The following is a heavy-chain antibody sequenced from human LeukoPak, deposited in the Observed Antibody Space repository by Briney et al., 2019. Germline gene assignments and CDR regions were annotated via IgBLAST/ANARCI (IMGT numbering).Heavy chain of an antibody. J-gene: IGHJ6*02. Sequence: PSETLSLTCTVSGGSVSSGSYYWSWIRQPPGKGLEWIGYIYYSGSTNYNPSLKSRVTISVDTSKNQFSLKLSSVTAADTATYYCARGFPAAGGYFYGSGSYPPRGMDVWGQGTTVTVSS. CDR1: GGSVSSGSYY. D-gene: IGHD3-10*01. V-gene: IGHV4-61*01. CDR2: IYYSGST. CDR3: ARGFPAAGGYFYGSGSYPPRGMDV.